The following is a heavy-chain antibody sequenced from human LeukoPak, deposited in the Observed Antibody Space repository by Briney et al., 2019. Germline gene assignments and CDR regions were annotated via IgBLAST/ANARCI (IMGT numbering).Heavy chain of an antibody. J-gene: IGHJ4*02. Sequence: GASVKVSCKASGYTFTSYGISWVRQAPGQGLEWMGGIIPIFGTANYAQKFQGRVTITADKSTSTAYMELSSLRSEDTAVYYCASVLRSHYDFWSGYPAFLDYWGQGTLVTVSS. CDR2: IIPIFGTA. CDR1: GYTFTSYG. V-gene: IGHV1-69*06. D-gene: IGHD3-3*01. CDR3: ASVLRSHYDFWSGYPAFLDY.